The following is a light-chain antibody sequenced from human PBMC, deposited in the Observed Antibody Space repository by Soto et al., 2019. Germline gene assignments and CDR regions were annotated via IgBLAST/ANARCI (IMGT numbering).Light chain of an antibody. J-gene: IGKJ4*01. CDR3: QKYITVPLT. CDR2: WAS. CDR1: QSVLHSSNNENY. V-gene: IGKV4-1*01. Sequence: DIVMTQSPDSLAVSLGERATINCKSSQSVLHSSNNENYLAWYQQKPGQPPKLLIYWASTRESGVPDRFSGSGSGTDFTLTISSLQAEDVAVYYCQKYITVPLTFGGGTKVQIK.